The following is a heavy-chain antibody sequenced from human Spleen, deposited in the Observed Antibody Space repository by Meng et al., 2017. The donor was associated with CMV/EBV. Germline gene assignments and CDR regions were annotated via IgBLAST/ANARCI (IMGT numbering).Heavy chain of an antibody. D-gene: IGHD3-22*01. CDR2: IRYDGSNK. V-gene: IGHV3-30*02. CDR1: GFTFSSYG. Sequence: GESLKISCAASGFTFSSYGMHWVRQAPGKGLEWVAFIRYDGSNKYYADSVKGRFTISRDNSKNTLYLQMNSLRAEDTAVYYCARDRSGSQSNDYYYYGMDVWGQGTTVTVSS. J-gene: IGHJ6*02. CDR3: ARDRSGSQSNDYYYYGMDV.